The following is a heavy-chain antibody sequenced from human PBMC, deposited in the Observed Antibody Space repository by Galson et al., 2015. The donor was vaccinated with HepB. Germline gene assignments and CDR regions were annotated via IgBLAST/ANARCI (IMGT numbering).Heavy chain of an antibody. J-gene: IGHJ4*02. CDR2: TNAGNGNT. Sequence: SVKVSCKASGYSFTRYAMHQVRQAPGQRLEWMGWTNAGNGNTKYSKKFQGRVTITRDTSVSTAYMELSSLRSEDTAVYYCARDQRYYGSGGPTDYWGQGTLVTVSS. CDR1: GYSFTRYA. CDR3: ARDQRYYGSGGPTDY. V-gene: IGHV1-3*01. D-gene: IGHD3-10*01.